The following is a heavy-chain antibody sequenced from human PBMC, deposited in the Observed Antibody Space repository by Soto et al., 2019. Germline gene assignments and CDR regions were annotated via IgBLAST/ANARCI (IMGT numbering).Heavy chain of an antibody. Sequence: QVQLQESGPGLVKPSETLSLTCTVSGGSISSHYWSWIRQPPGKGLEWIGYIYYSGSTNYNPSLKGRVTITVDTSKNQFSLKLSSVTAADTAVYYCARLGAIAAAGIDYWGQGTLVTVSS. J-gene: IGHJ4*02. D-gene: IGHD6-13*01. CDR3: ARLGAIAAAGIDY. V-gene: IGHV4-59*08. CDR1: GGSISSHY. CDR2: IYYSGST.